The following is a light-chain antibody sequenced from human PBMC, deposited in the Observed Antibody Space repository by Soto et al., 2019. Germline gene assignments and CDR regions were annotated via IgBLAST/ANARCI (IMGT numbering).Light chain of an antibody. CDR1: QSVSSN. J-gene: IGKJ1*01. Sequence: EIVLTQSPATLSLSPGERATLSCRASQSVSSNLAWYQQKPGQAPRLLIYGASTRATGIPARFSGSGSGTEFTLTISSLQPDDFATYYCQYYNTFSGTFGQGTKVDI. V-gene: IGKV3-15*01. CDR3: QYYNTFSGT. CDR2: GAS.